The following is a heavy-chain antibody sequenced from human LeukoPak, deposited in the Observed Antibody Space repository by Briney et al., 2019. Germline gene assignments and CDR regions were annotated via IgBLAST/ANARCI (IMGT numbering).Heavy chain of an antibody. Sequence: GGSLRLSCAASGFAFSVFALNWVRQAPGKGLEWVSGISWNSGSIGYADSVKGRFTISRDNAKNSLYLQMNSLRAEDMALYYCAKGYYYDSSGPADYWGQGTLVTVSS. CDR3: AKGYYYDSSGPADY. CDR2: ISWNSGSI. J-gene: IGHJ4*02. CDR1: GFAFSVFA. D-gene: IGHD3-22*01. V-gene: IGHV3-9*03.